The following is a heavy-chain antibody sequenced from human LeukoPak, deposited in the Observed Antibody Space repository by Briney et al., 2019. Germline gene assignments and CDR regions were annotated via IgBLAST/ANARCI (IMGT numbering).Heavy chain of an antibody. V-gene: IGHV4-59*08. Sequence: SETLSLTCTVSGGSISSYYWSWIRQPPGKGLEWIGYIYYSGSTNYNPSLKSRVTISVDTPKNQFSLKLSSVTAADTAVYYCARHAYYYGSGSRWGFDPWGQGTLVTVSS. CDR1: GGSISSYY. J-gene: IGHJ5*02. D-gene: IGHD3-10*01. CDR2: IYYSGST. CDR3: ARHAYYYGSGSRWGFDP.